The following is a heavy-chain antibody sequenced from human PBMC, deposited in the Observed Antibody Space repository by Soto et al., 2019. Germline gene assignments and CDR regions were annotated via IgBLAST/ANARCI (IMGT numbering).Heavy chain of an antibody. CDR3: ARSSSLYRKYRYYYNYMDV. D-gene: IGHD4-4*01. V-gene: IGHV4-34*01. J-gene: IGHJ6*03. CDR2: INHSGST. Sequence: ETLSLTCAVYGGSFSGYYWSWIRQPPGKGLEWIGEINHSGSTNYNPSLKSRVTISVDKSKNQFSLKLSSVTAADTAVYYCARSSSLYRKYRYYYNYMDVWGQGTTVTVSS. CDR1: GGSFSGYY.